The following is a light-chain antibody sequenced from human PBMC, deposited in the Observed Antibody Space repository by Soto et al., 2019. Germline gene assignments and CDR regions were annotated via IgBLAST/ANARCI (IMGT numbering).Light chain of an antibody. CDR3: LQHDSYPLS. V-gene: IGKV1D-17*01. J-gene: IGKJ4*01. Sequence: NIPMTQSPSAMSASVGDRVTITCRASQDISNSLAWFQQKPGKVPKHLIYAASSLQSGVPSRFSGSGSGTEFTLTISSLQPEDFATYYCLQHDSYPLSFGGGTKVEIK. CDR1: QDISNS. CDR2: AAS.